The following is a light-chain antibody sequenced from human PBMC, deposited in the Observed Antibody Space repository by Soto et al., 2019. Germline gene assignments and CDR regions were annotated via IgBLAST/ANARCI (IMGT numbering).Light chain of an antibody. Sequence: QSALPQPASVSGSPGQSITISCTGTSSDVGSYNLVSWYQQHPGKAPKLMIYEGSKRPSGVSNRFSGSKSGNTASLTISGLQAEDEADYYCCSYAGSSTAVVGGGTKLAAL. CDR1: SSDVGSYNL. CDR2: EGS. J-gene: IGLJ2*01. CDR3: CSYAGSSTAV. V-gene: IGLV2-23*01.